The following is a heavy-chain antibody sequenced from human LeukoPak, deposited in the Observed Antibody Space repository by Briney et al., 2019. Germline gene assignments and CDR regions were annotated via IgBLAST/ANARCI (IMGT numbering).Heavy chain of an antibody. Sequence: SETLSLTCTVSGGSISSCYWSWIRQPPGKGLEWIGYIYYSGSTNYNPSLKSRVTISVDTSKNQFSLKLSSVTAADTAVYYCARQGYSGYGPSNFDYWGQGTLVTVSS. CDR3: ARQGYSGYGPSNFDY. CDR2: IYYSGST. D-gene: IGHD5-12*01. V-gene: IGHV4-59*08. J-gene: IGHJ4*02. CDR1: GGSISSCY.